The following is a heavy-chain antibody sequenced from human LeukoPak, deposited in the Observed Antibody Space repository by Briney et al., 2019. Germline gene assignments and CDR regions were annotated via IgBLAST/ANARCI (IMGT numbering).Heavy chain of an antibody. V-gene: IGHV1-18*01. CDR3: ARSREGARYDY. D-gene: IGHD1-26*01. Sequence: ASVKVSCKASGYAFTSYGISWVRQAPGQGLEWMGWISAYNGNTNYAQKLQGRVTMTTDTSTSTAYKELRSLRSDDTAVYYCARSREGARYDYWGQGTLVTVSS. J-gene: IGHJ4*02. CDR2: ISAYNGNT. CDR1: GYAFTSYG.